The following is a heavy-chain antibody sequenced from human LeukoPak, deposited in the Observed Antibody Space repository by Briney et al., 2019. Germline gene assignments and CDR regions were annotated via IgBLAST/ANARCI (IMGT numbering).Heavy chain of an antibody. V-gene: IGHV3-21*01. CDR2: ISGSSNYI. Sequence: GGSLRLSCAASGISFSSYSMTWVRQAPGMGLEWVSSISGSSNYIDYADSVKGRFTISRDNAKNSLYLQMNSLRAEDTAVYYCARAAGKTFDYWGQGTLVTVSS. CDR1: GISFSSYS. D-gene: IGHD1/OR15-1a*01. CDR3: ARAAGKTFDY. J-gene: IGHJ4*02.